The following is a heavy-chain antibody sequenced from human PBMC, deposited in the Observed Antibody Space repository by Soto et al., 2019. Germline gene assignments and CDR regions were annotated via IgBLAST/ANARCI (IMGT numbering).Heavy chain of an antibody. CDR1: GFTFSSYG. D-gene: IGHD2-2*01. CDR3: AKIVVPAAKVYYYYGRDG. CDR2: VSYDGSNK. V-gene: IGHV3-30*18. J-gene: IGHJ6*02. Sequence: QPGGSLRLSCAASGFTFSSYGMHWVRQAPGRGLEWVAVVSYDGSNKYYADSVKGRFTISRDNSKNTLYLQMNSLRAEDTAVYYCAKIVVPAAKVYYYYGRDGWGQGTTFTVSS.